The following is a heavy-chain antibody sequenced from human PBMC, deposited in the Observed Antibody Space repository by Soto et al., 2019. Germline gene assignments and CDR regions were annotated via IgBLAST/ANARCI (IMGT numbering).Heavy chain of an antibody. J-gene: IGHJ5*02. V-gene: IGHV3-23*01. CDR1: GFTFSNYA. CDR3: GKCGASTTCIPTGLDT. D-gene: IGHD2-2*01. Sequence: GGSLRLSCAVSGFTFSNYAMAWVRQAPGKGREYVSSITGNGVSTYYAHSVNGRFTISRDNSKNTMYVQMNSMRDEDTAIYSCGKCGASTTCIPTGLDTRRQRTMVTVSS. CDR2: ITGNGVST.